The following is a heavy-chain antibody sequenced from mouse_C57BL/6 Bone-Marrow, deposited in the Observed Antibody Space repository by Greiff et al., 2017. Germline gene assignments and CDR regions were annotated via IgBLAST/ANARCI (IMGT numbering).Heavy chain of an antibody. CDR3: AREGNGDVGGY. Sequence: QVQLQQPGAELVMPGASVKLSCKASGYTFTSYWMHWVKQRPGQGLEWIGEIDSSDSYTNYNQKFKGKSTLTVDKSSSTAYMQLSSLTSEDSAVYYCAREGNGDVGGYWGQGTTLTVSS. D-gene: IGHD4-1*01. CDR1: GYTFTSYW. CDR2: IDSSDSYT. V-gene: IGHV1-69*01. J-gene: IGHJ2*01.